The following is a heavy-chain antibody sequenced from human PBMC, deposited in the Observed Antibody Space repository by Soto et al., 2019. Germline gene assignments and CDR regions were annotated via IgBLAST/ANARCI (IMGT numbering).Heavy chain of an antibody. V-gene: IGHV4-59*01. Sequence: PSETLSLTYTVSGGSISSYYWSWIRQPPGKGLEWIGYIYYSGSTNYNPSLKSRVTISVDTSKNQFSLKLSSVTAADTAVYYCARERYYGMDVRGQGATVTVSS. CDR1: GGSISSYY. J-gene: IGHJ6*02. CDR3: ARERYYGMDV. CDR2: IYYSGST.